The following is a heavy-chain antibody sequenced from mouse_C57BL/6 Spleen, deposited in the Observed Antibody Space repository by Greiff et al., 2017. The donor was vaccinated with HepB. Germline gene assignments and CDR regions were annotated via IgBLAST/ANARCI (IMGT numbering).Heavy chain of an antibody. V-gene: IGHV2-2*01. CDR2: IWSGGST. CDR3: ARETQLGRGGYFDD. CDR1: GFSLTSYG. Sequence: QVQLKESGPGLVQPSQSLSITCTVSGFSLTSYGVHWVRQSPGKGLEWLGVIWSGGSTDYNAAFISRLSISKDNSKSQVFFKMNSLQAEDTAIYYCARETQLGRGGYFDDWGQGTTLTVSS. J-gene: IGHJ2*01. D-gene: IGHD4-1*02.